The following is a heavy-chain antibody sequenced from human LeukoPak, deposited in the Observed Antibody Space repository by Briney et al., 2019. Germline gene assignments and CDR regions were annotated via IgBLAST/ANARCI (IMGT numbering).Heavy chain of an antibody. J-gene: IGHJ4*02. D-gene: IGHD5-12*01. Sequence: PGGSLRLSCAASGSTFSSYWMSWVRQAPGKGLEWVANIKQDGSEKYYVDSVKGRFTISRDNAKNSLYLQMNSLRAEDTAVYYCARSRGYSGYDPQLYYFDYWGQGTLVTVSS. CDR1: GSTFSSYW. CDR3: ARSRGYSGYDPQLYYFDY. V-gene: IGHV3-7*01. CDR2: IKQDGSEK.